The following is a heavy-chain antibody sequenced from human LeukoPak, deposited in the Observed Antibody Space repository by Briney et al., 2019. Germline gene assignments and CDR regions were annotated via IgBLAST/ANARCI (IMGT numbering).Heavy chain of an antibody. D-gene: IGHD5-18*01. CDR3: AKDWDVDTAMVTVGRYFDL. V-gene: IGHV3-23*01. CDR1: GFTFSSYA. J-gene: IGHJ2*01. Sequence: GSLRLSCAASGFTFSSYAMSWVRQAPGKGLEWVSAISGSGGSTYYADSVKGRFTISRDNSKNTLYLQMNSLRAEDTAVYYCAKDWDVDTAMVTVGRYFDLWGRGTLVTVSS. CDR2: ISGSGGST.